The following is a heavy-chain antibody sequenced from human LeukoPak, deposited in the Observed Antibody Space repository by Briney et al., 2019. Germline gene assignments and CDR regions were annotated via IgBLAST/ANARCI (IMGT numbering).Heavy chain of an antibody. CDR2: IWYDGSNK. CDR3: ARANYGSGSNYYYGMDV. CDR1: GFTFSSYG. D-gene: IGHD3-10*01. J-gene: IGHJ6*02. V-gene: IGHV3-33*01. Sequence: PGGSLRLSCAASGFTFSSYGMHWVRQAPGKGLEWVAVIWYDGSNKYYADSVKGRFTISRDNSKNTLYLQMNSLRAEDTAVYYCARANYGSGSNYYYGMDVWGQGTTATVSS.